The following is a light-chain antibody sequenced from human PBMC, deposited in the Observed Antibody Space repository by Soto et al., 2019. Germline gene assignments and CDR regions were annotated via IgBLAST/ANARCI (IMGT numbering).Light chain of an antibody. CDR1: QSVNSDY. Sequence: EIVLTQSPGTLSLFPGERATLSCRATQSVNSDYLAWYQQKPGQAPSLLIDIASRRATGIPDRVSGSGSGTDFTLTINSLEPEDFAVYYCQQYGTSPWTFGQGTKVEIK. CDR2: IAS. V-gene: IGKV3-20*01. J-gene: IGKJ1*01. CDR3: QQYGTSPWT.